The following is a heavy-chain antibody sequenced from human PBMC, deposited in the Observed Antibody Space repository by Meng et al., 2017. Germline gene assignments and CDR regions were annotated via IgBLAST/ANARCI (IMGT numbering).Heavy chain of an antibody. D-gene: IGHD6-19*01. J-gene: IGHJ5*02. CDR1: GGTLSSYA. Sequence: RPVESAVGVRKPGSSVTVSLKSSGGTLSSYAISWVRQAPGQGLEWMGGIIPIFGKANYAQKFQGRVTITADESTSTAYMELSSLRSEDTAVYYCARDETYIAVAGPNGFDPWGQGTLVTVSS. CDR2: IIPIFGKA. CDR3: ARDETYIAVAGPNGFDP. V-gene: IGHV1-69*01.